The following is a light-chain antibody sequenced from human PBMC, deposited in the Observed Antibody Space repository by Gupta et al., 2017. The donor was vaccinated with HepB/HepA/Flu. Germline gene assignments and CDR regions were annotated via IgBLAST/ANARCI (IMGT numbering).Light chain of an antibody. CDR3: AAWDDTLNGL. CDR1: DSNIGSNS. CDR2: RTS. V-gene: IGLV1-44*01. J-gene: IGLJ2*01. Sequence: QSMLTQPPSASGTPGQRVTISCSGGDSNIGSNSVNWYQQFPGKAPKLLIFRTSERPSGVPDRFSASKSGTSASLLISGLQSEDEADYFCAAWDDTLNGLFGGGTKLTVL.